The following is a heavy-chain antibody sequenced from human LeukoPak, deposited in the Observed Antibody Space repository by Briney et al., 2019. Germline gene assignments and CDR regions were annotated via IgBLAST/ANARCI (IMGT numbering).Heavy chain of an antibody. V-gene: IGHV4-39*01. CDR3: ANAASYSVDY. J-gene: IGHJ4*02. D-gene: IGHD1-26*01. CDR1: GGSISSSSYY. Sequence: SETLSLTCTVSGGSISSSSYYWGWIRQPPGKGLEWIGSIYYRGSSYYNPSLKSRVTISVDTSKNQFSLKLSSVTVADTAVYYYANAASYSVDYWGQGTLVTVSS. CDR2: IYYRGSS.